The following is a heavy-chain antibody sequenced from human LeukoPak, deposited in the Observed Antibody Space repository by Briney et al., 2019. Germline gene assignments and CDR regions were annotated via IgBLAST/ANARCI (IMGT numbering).Heavy chain of an antibody. Sequence: GGSLRLSCAASGFTFSSYWMHWVRQAPGTGLVWVSRINSDGSSTNYADSVKGRFTISRDNAKNTLYLQMNSLRAEDTAVYYCARGIVGAAGNWGQGTMVTVSS. CDR1: GFTFSSYW. CDR3: ARGIVGAAGN. CDR2: INSDGSST. V-gene: IGHV3-74*01. D-gene: IGHD1-26*01. J-gene: IGHJ3*01.